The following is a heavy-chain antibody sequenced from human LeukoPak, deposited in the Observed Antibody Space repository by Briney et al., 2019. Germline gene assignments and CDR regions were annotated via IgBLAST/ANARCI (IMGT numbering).Heavy chain of an antibody. CDR1: GFTFSSYG. Sequence: GGSLRLSCAASGFTFSSYGMHWVRQAPGKGLEWVAFIRYDGSNKYYADSVKGRFTISRDNSKNTLYLQMNSLRAEDTAVYYCAKDAPRSSGWFFLDYWGQGTLVTVSS. J-gene: IGHJ4*02. CDR2: IRYDGSNK. D-gene: IGHD6-19*01. V-gene: IGHV3-30*02. CDR3: AKDAPRSSGWFFLDY.